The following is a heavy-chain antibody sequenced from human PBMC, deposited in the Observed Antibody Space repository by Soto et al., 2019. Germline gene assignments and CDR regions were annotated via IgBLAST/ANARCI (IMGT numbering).Heavy chain of an antibody. J-gene: IGHJ3*02. D-gene: IGHD3-9*01. CDR2: IYHSGST. CDR1: GGSFSGYY. Sequence: SETLSLTCAVYGGSFSGYYWSWIRQPPGKGLEWIGSIYHSGSTYYNPSLKSRVTISVDTSKNQFSLKLSSVTAADTAVYYCAMNELRYFGWLPTDGDAFDIWGQGTMVTVSS. V-gene: IGHV4-34*01. CDR3: AMNELRYFGWLPTDGDAFDI.